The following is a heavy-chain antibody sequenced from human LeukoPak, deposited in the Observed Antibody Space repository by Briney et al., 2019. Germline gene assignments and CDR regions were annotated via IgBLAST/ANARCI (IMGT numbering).Heavy chain of an antibody. Sequence: PGGSLRLSCAASGFIFTNYFMSWVRPAPGKGLEWVASIKHDGSEKYYVDSVRGRFTISRDNTMNSLYLQMSSLRAEDTAVYYCATDRGWRTSGYYLYYFEYWGQGTLVTFSS. CDR3: ATDRGWRTSGYYLYYFEY. CDR1: GFIFTNYF. V-gene: IGHV3-7*01. J-gene: IGHJ4*02. CDR2: IKHDGSEK. D-gene: IGHD3-3*01.